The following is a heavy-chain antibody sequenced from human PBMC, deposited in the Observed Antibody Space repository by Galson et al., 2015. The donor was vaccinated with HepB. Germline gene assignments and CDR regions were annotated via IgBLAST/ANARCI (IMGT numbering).Heavy chain of an antibody. D-gene: IGHD1-1*01. CDR1: AFTFSDYY. CDR2: ISSSGSTI. V-gene: IGHV3-11*01. J-gene: IGHJ6*03. CDR3: ARPIWNYKYNYMDV. Sequence: SLRLSCAASAFTFSDYYMTWIRQAPGKGLEWVSYISSSGSTIYYADSVRGRFTISRDNAKNSLYLQMNSLRAEDTAVYYCARPIWNYKYNYMDVWGKGTTVTVSS.